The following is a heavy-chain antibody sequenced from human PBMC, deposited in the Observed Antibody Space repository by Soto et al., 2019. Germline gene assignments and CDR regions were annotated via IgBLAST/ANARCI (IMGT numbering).Heavy chain of an antibody. CDR1: GDSLNSGAHY. Sequence: QVQLQESGPGLVKPSETLSITCNVSGDSLNSGAHYWTWIRQSPGRGLEWIGHIYHTGSTNYNHSLRSRLSISLDTSKNYFSLTLRSVNAVDTGVYSCSRSWGGDGYSHWGQGTLVTVSS. CDR3: SRSWGGDGYSH. D-gene: IGHD2-15*01. CDR2: IYHTGST. V-gene: IGHV4-61*03. J-gene: IGHJ4*02.